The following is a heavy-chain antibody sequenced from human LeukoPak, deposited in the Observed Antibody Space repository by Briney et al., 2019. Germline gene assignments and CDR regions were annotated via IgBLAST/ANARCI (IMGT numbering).Heavy chain of an antibody. Sequence: GGSLRLSCAASGFTFSPYWMTWVRQAPGKGREWVANIKEDGSEKYYVDSVEGRFTISRDNAKNSLYLQMNSLRAEDTAVYYCATHACSGGSCYSTEDHWGQGTLVTVSS. CDR3: ATHACSGGSCYSTEDH. V-gene: IGHV3-7*01. CDR1: GFTFSPYW. D-gene: IGHD2-15*01. CDR2: IKEDGSEK. J-gene: IGHJ4*02.